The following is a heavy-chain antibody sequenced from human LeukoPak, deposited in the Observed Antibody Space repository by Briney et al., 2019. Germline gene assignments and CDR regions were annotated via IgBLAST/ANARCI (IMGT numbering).Heavy chain of an antibody. V-gene: IGHV1-58*02. CDR1: GFTFTSSA. CDR2: IVVGSGNT. CDR3: ARDLPPYYYGSGSSAFDI. Sequence: ASVKVSCKASGFTFTSSAMQWVRQARGQRLEWIGWIVVGSGNTNYAQKFQERVTITRDTSISTAYMELSRLRSDDTAVYYCARDLPPYYYGSGSSAFDIWGQGTMVTVSS. J-gene: IGHJ3*02. D-gene: IGHD3-10*01.